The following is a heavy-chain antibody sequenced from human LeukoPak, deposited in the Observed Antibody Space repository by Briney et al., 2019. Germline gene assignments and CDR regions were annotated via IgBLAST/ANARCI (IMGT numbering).Heavy chain of an antibody. Sequence: GESLKISCQGSGYSFTSYWIAWVRQMPGKGLEWMGTIYPGDSDTRYSQSFQGQVTMSADKSISTAYLQWSSLRASDTAMYYCARNKGIADWFDPWGQGTLVTVSS. V-gene: IGHV5-51*01. D-gene: IGHD2-21*01. J-gene: IGHJ5*02. CDR3: ARNKGIADWFDP. CDR2: IYPGDSDT. CDR1: GYSFTSYW.